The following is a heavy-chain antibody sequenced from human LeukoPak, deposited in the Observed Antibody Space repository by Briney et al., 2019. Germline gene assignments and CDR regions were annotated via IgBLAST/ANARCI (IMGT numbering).Heavy chain of an antibody. D-gene: IGHD3-22*01. CDR2: IIPIFGTA. J-gene: IGHJ3*02. V-gene: IGHV1-69*01. Sequence: KVSCKASGGTFSSYAISWVRQAPGQGLEWMGGIIPIFGTANYAQKFQGRVTITADESTSTAYMELSSLRSEDTAVYYCAREGDSSGYYYSRSYAFDIWGQGTMVTVSS. CDR1: GGTFSSYA. CDR3: AREGDSSGYYYSRSYAFDI.